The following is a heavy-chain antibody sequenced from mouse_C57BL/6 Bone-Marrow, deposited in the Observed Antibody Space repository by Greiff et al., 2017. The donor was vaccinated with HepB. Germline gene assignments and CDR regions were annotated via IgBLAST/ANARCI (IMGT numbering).Heavy chain of an antibody. J-gene: IGHJ4*01. D-gene: IGHD2-4*01. CDR1: GFTFTDYY. CDR2: IRNKANGYTT. Sequence: EVQLVESGGGLVQPGGSLSLSCAASGFTFTDYYMSWVRQPPGKALEWLGFIRNKANGYTTEYSASVKGRFTISRDNSQSILYLQMNALRAEDSATYYCASHYYYYLYYYAMDYWGQGTSVTVSS. CDR3: ASHYYYYLYYYAMDY. V-gene: IGHV7-3*01.